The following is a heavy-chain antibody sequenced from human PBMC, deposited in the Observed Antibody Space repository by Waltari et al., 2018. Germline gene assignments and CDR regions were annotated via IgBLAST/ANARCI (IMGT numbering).Heavy chain of an antibody. Sequence: EVRLVQSGAEVKQPGESLKISCKGSGDKFSTYWIGWVRQMPGTGLEWMGIIYVGDSETRYSPSFRGQVTMSADKSITTAYLQWSSLKASDTAMYYCARREHDYDYVGGSYRRVIDTFDIWGQGTRVTVSS. V-gene: IGHV5-51*03. D-gene: IGHD3-16*02. CDR2: IYVGDSET. CDR1: GDKFSTYW. J-gene: IGHJ3*02. CDR3: ARREHDYDYVGGSYRRVIDTFDI.